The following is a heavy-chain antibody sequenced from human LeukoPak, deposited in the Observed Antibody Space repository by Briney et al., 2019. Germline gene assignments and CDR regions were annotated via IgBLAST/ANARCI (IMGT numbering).Heavy chain of an antibody. Sequence: GGSLRLSCAASGFPFTAYGIHWVRQAPGKGLEWVAFVSYDGSSQYYADSVKGRFSISRDNSKNTLYLQMNSLRAEDTAVYYCARDRIRNFDYMYYFDSWGEGTLVTVSS. CDR3: ARDRIRNFDYMYYFDS. D-gene: IGHD3-9*01. V-gene: IGHV3-30-3*01. CDR1: GFPFTAYG. CDR2: VSYDGSSQ. J-gene: IGHJ4*02.